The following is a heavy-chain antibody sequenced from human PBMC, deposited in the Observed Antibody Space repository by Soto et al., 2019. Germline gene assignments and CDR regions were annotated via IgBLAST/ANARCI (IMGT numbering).Heavy chain of an antibody. CDR3: AKDEAYCGGDCYSPFDY. V-gene: IGHV3-23*04. J-gene: IGHJ4*02. Sequence: VQLVESGGGVVQPGRSLRLSCAASGFTFSSYAMSWVRQAPGKGLEWVSAISGSGGSTYYADSVKGRFTISRDNSKNTLYLQMNSLRAEDTAVYYCAKDEAYCGGDCYSPFDYWGQGTLVTVSS. D-gene: IGHD2-21*02. CDR2: ISGSGGST. CDR1: GFTFSSYA.